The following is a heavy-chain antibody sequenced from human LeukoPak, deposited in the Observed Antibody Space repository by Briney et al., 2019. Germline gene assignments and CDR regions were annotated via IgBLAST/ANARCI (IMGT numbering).Heavy chain of an antibody. V-gene: IGHV3-21*01. J-gene: IGHJ3*02. D-gene: IGHD6-19*01. CDR2: ISSSSSYI. CDR1: GFTFSSYS. CDR3: ARVGRYRSGRDAFDI. Sequence: GGSLRLSCAASGFTFSSYSMNWVRQAPGKGLEWVSSISSSSSYIYYADSVKGRFTISRDNAKNSLYLQMDSLRAEDTAVYYCARVGRYRSGRDAFDIWGQGTMVTGSS.